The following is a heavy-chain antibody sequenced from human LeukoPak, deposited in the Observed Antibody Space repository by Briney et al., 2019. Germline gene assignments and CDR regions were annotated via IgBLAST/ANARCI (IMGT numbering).Heavy chain of an antibody. V-gene: IGHV4-39*01. CDR1: GDSISSTNYY. Sequence: PSETLSLTCTVSGDSISSTNYYWGWIRQPPGKGLEWIGSIYYSGSTYYNPSLESRVTISVATSKNQFSLKLSSVTAADTAVYYCATSGWYLLPGVYWGQGTLVTVSS. CDR2: IYYSGST. CDR3: ATSGWYLLPGVY. D-gene: IGHD6-19*01. J-gene: IGHJ4*02.